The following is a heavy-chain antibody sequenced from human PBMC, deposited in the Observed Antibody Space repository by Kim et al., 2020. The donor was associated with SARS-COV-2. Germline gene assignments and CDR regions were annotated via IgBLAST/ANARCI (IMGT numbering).Heavy chain of an antibody. J-gene: IGHJ4*02. Sequence: SETLSLTCTVSSDSISSYYCSWIRQLPGKGLEWIGYIYYSGTTNYNPSLNSRFTISWDTSKNQFSLELTSVTDADTAVYYCARSEGRGSWHQFDYWGQG. CDR2: IYYSGTT. CDR1: SDSISSYY. V-gene: IGHV4-59*01. CDR3: ARSEGRGSWHQFDY. D-gene: IGHD6-13*01.